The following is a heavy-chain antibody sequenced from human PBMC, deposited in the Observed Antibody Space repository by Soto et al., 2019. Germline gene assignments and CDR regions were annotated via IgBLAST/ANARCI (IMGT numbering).Heavy chain of an antibody. V-gene: IGHV3-23*01. CDR3: AKDLGIGPIDWNYDY. Sequence: GGSLRLSCAASGFPFSSYAMSWVRQAPGKGLEWVSAISGSGGSTYYADSVKGRFTISRDNSKNTLYLQMNSLRAEDTAVYYCAKDLGIGPIDWNYDYWGQGTLVTVSS. CDR1: GFPFSSYA. J-gene: IGHJ4*02. D-gene: IGHD1-7*01. CDR2: ISGSGGST.